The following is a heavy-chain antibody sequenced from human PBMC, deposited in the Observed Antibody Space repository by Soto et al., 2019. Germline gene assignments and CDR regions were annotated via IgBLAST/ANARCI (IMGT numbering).Heavy chain of an antibody. CDR3: AREVPYGYSRFDY. V-gene: IGHV1-3*01. Sequence: QVHLVQSGAEVKKPGASVKVSCKTSGYTFTNNVIHWVRQAPGQRLEWMGWVNAGNDNTKWSRELQGRLTLTNDTSATTAYMELSSLTSEDTAIYFCAREVPYGYSRFDYWGQGTLVTVSS. CDR2: VNAGNDNT. J-gene: IGHJ4*02. CDR1: GYTFTNNV. D-gene: IGHD5-18*01.